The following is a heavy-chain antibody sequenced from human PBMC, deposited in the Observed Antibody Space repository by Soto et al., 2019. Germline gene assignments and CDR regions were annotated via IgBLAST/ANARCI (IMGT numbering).Heavy chain of an antibody. V-gene: IGHV1-18*01. J-gene: IGHJ4*02. CDR2: ISAFNGET. CDR3: VRDQQWLLPVPLNFDY. CDR1: GFTFSDYG. D-gene: IGHD6-19*01. Sequence: QIQLVQSGAEVKKPGASVKVSCKASGFTFSDYGFSWVRQAPGRGLEWMGWISAFNGETKYTQKSEGRVAMTTDAATTTAYKELRSLTVDDTAVYYCVRDQQWLLPVPLNFDYWGEGTVVTVSS.